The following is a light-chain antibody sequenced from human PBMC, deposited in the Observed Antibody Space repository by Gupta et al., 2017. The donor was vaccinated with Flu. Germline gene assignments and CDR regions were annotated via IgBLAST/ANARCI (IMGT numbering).Light chain of an antibody. CDR3: QQYKNWPPIT. V-gene: IGKV3-15*01. CDR1: QSVSSN. J-gene: IGKJ4*01. Sequence: EIVMTQSPATLSVSPGERATLSCRASQSVSSNLAWYQQKPGQAPRLLIYGASTRATGIPASFSGSGCGTEVTLTISSRQLEDFAVYYCQQYKNWPPITFGGGTKVEIK. CDR2: GAS.